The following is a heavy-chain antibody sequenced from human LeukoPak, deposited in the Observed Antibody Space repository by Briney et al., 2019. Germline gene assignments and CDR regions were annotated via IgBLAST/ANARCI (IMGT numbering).Heavy chain of an antibody. D-gene: IGHD2-15*01. Sequence: SGTLSLTCAVSGVSISSSNWWSWVRQPPGKGLEWIGEIYHSGSTNYNPSLKSRVTISVDKSKNQFSLKLSSVTAADTAVYYCARLDIVVVVAATDSDYYYGMDVWGQGTTVTVSS. CDR3: ARLDIVVVVAATDSDYYYGMDV. V-gene: IGHV4-4*02. CDR1: GVSISSSNW. CDR2: IYHSGST. J-gene: IGHJ6*02.